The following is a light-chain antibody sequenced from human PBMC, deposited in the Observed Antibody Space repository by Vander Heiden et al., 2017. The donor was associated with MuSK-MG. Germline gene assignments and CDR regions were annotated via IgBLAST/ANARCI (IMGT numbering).Light chain of an antibody. CDR1: QSVDSK. CDR2: EAS. V-gene: IGKV1-5*03. Sequence: DIQMTQSPSTLSASVGDRVTITCRASQSVDSKLAWYRQKPGKAPQLLIYEASSLQSGVPSRFSGSGSGTEFTLTMSSLQPDDIATYHCQRDSGGGKTFGQGTRVESK. CDR3: QRDSGGGKT. J-gene: IGKJ1*01.